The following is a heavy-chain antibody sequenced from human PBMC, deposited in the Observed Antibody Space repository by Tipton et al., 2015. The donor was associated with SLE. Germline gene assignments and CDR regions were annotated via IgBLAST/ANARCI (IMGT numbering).Heavy chain of an antibody. Sequence: TLSLTCTVSGGSISSSSYYWGWIRQPPGKGLEWIGSIYYSGSTYYNPSLKSRVTISVDTSKNQFSLKLSSVTAADTAVYYCARSPSSSPPYFDYWGQGTLVTVSS. CDR2: IYYSGST. V-gene: IGHV4-39*07. CDR1: GGSISSSSYY. J-gene: IGHJ4*02. D-gene: IGHD6-6*01. CDR3: ARSPSSSPPYFDY.